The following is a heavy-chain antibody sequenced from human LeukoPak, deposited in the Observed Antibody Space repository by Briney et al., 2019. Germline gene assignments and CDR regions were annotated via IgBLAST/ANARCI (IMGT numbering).Heavy chain of an antibody. CDR1: GGSISSGGYY. V-gene: IGHV4-30-2*01. CDR2: IYHSGST. D-gene: IGHD2-2*01. CDR3: ARAKMGPAATPFDY. Sequence: SQTLSLTCTVSGGSISSGGYYWSWIRQPPGKGLEWIGYIYHSGSTYYNPSLKSRVTISVDRSKNQFSLKLSSVTAADTAVYYCARAKMGPAATPFDYWGQGTLVTVSS. J-gene: IGHJ4*02.